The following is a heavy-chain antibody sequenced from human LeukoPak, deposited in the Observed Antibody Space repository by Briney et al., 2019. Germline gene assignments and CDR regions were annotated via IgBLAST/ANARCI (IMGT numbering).Heavy chain of an antibody. Sequence: GGSLRLSCAASGFTFTSYGMHWVRQAPGKGLEWVAFIRYDGSNKYYADSLKGRFTISRDNSKNTLYLQMNSLRAEDTAVYYCATVKSSIAAAGTPLGWFDPWGQGTLVTVSS. CDR3: ATVKSSIAAAGTPLGWFDP. D-gene: IGHD6-13*01. CDR2: IRYDGSNK. V-gene: IGHV3-30*02. J-gene: IGHJ5*02. CDR1: GFTFTSYG.